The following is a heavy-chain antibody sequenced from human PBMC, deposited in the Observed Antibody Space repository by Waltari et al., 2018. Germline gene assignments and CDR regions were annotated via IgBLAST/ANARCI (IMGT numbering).Heavy chain of an antibody. CDR3: VIGAQHVSNWYASEYFQH. J-gene: IGHJ1*01. CDR1: GFTFSSYW. D-gene: IGHD6-13*01. V-gene: IGHV3-74*01. CDR2: INTDGSTT. Sequence: EVQLVESGGGLVQPGGSLSLSCAASGFTFSSYWMHWFRQAPGKGLVWVSDINTDGSTTNYADSVKGRFTISRDNAKNTLYLQMDSLRAEETAVYYCVIGAQHVSNWYASEYFQHWGQGTLVTVSS.